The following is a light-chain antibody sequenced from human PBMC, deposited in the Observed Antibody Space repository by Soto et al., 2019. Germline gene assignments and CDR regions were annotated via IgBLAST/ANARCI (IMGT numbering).Light chain of an antibody. CDR3: LHDHNCPWT. J-gene: IGKJ1*01. V-gene: IGKV1-6*01. CDR2: GAS. CDR1: QVISND. Sequence: AIQMTQSPSSLSASVGDRVTITCRASQVISNDLGWYQQKPGKAPKLLIYGASNLPSGVPSRFTGSGSGTDFTLTITSLQPEDFATYYCLHDHNCPWTFGQGTKVDIK.